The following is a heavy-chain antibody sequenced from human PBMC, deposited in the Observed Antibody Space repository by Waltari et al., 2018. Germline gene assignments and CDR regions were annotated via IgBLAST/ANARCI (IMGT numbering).Heavy chain of an antibody. J-gene: IGHJ4*02. CDR3: ARDQGSSGWYRVFDY. CDR2: IYSGGST. CDR1: GFPVSTNY. V-gene: IGHV3-53*01. D-gene: IGHD6-19*01. Sequence: EVQLVESGGGLIQPGGSLRLSCAASGFPVSTNYMLWVRQAPGKGLEWVSVIYSGGSTYYADSVKGRFTISRDNSKNTLYLQMNSLRAEDTAVYYCARDQGSSGWYRVFDYWGQGTLVTVSS.